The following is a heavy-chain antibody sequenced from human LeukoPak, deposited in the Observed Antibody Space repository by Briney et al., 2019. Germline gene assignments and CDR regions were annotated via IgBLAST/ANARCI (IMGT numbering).Heavy chain of an antibody. CDR1: GFTFGDYA. V-gene: IGHV3-49*03. D-gene: IGHD1-26*01. Sequence: GGSLRLSCTASGFTFGDYAMSWFRQAPGKGLEWVGFIRSKAYGGTTEYAASVKGRFTISRDDSKSIAYLQMNSLKTEDTAVYYCTRCSGRWELLQAFDYYYGMDVWGQGTTVTVSS. J-gene: IGHJ6*02. CDR3: TRCSGRWELLQAFDYYYGMDV. CDR2: IRSKAYGGTT.